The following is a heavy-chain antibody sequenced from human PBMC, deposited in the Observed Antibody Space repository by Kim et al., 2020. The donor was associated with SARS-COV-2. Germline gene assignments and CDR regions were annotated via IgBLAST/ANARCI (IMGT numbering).Heavy chain of an antibody. V-gene: IGHV3-30*02. J-gene: IGHJ4*02. CDR2: NK. D-gene: IGHD1-26*01. CDR3: AKDSGHGTFDY. Sequence: NKYYADSVKGRFTISRDNSKNTLYLQMNSLRAEDTAVYYCAKDSGHGTFDYWGQGTLVTVSS.